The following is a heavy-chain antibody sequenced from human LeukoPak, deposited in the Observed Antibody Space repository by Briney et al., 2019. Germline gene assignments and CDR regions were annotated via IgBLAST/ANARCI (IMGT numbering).Heavy chain of an antibody. V-gene: IGHV3-48*01. CDR2: ISSSSSTI. CDR1: GFTFSSYS. J-gene: IGHJ4*02. D-gene: IGHD3-3*01. Sequence: GGSLRLSCAASGFTFSSYSMNWVRQAPGKGLEWVSYISSSSSTIYYADSLKGRFTMSRDNPKNTLYLQMNSLRAEDTAVYYCAKVWSGYFGHFDYWGQGTLVTVSS. CDR3: AKVWSGYFGHFDY.